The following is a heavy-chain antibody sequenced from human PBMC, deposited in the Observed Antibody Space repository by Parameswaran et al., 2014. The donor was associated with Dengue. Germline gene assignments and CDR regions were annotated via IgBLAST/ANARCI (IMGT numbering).Heavy chain of an antibody. D-gene: IGHD4-23*01. V-gene: IGHV1-18*01. J-gene: IGHJ6*02. CDR3: ARVRRGHGGGPNYYYYGMDV. Sequence: WVRQAPGQGLEWMGWISAYNGNTNYAQKLQGRVTMTTDTSTSTAYMELRSLRSDDTAVYYCARVRRGHGGGPNYYYYGMDVWGQGTTVTVSS. CDR2: ISAYNGNT.